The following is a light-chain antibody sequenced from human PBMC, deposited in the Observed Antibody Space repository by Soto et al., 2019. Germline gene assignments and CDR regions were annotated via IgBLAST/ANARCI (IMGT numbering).Light chain of an antibody. Sequence: DIQMTQSPSSLSASVADRVTITCRASQSIRRSLNWYQQKPGKAPNLLIYAASSLQTGVPSRFTGSGSATDFTLTISNLQPEDFAVYYCQQTYSSHRRFGQRTK. J-gene: IGKJ1*01. CDR1: QSIRRS. V-gene: IGKV1-39*01. CDR3: QQTYSSHRR. CDR2: AAS.